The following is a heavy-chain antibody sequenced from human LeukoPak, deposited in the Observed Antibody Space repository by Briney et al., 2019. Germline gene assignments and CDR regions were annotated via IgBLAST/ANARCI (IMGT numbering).Heavy chain of an antibody. V-gene: IGHV3-30*02. CDR3: ARDSMAAAGSYYFDY. CDR1: GFTFSSYG. Sequence: GGSLRLSCAASGFTFSSYGMHWVRQAPGRGLEWVAITPYDGSNEYYADTVKGRFTISRDNAKNSLYLQMISLRAEDTAVYYCARDSMAAAGSYYFDYWGQGTLVTVSS. CDR2: TPYDGSNE. J-gene: IGHJ4*02. D-gene: IGHD6-13*01.